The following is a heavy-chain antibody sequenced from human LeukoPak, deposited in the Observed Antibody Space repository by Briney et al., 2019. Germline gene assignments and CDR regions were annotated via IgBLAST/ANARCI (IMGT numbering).Heavy chain of an antibody. CDR1: GFTFSSYA. V-gene: IGHV3-30-3*01. D-gene: IGHD5-18*01. CDR3: ARDLFTAVEY. CDR2: ISYDGSNK. Sequence: GGSLRLSCAASGFTFSSYAMHWVRQAPGKGLEWVAVISYDGSNKYYADSVKGRFTISRDDSKNTLYLQMNSLRAEDTAVYYCARDLFTAVEYWGQGTLVTVSS. J-gene: IGHJ4*02.